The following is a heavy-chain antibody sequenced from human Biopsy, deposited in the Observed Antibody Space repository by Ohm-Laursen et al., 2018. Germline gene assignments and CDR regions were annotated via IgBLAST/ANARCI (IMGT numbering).Heavy chain of an antibody. V-gene: IGHV4-59*01. Sequence: GTLSLTCTVSGDSISSYYWSWIRQPPGKGLQWIGYVYYTGSTGYNPSLQSRVTISVDTSKNHFFLRLRSVTPADTAIYYCARDRGYYSDRTVPGYFDLWGRGTLVTVSS. J-gene: IGHJ2*01. CDR1: GDSISSYY. D-gene: IGHD3-22*01. CDR2: VYYTGST. CDR3: ARDRGYYSDRTVPGYFDL.